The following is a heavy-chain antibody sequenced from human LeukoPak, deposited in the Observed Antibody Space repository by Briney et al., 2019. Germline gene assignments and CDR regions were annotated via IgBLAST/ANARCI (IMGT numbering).Heavy chain of an antibody. V-gene: IGHV1-3*01. Sequence: GASVKVSCKASGYTFTSNAMHWVRQAPGQRLEWMGWINAGNGNTKYSQKFQGRVTITRDTSASTAYMELSSLRSEDTAVYYCARDRGTMIVVVTSLFDYWGQGTLVTVSS. CDR1: GYTFTSNA. D-gene: IGHD3-22*01. J-gene: IGHJ4*02. CDR2: INAGNGNT. CDR3: ARDRGTMIVVVTSLFDY.